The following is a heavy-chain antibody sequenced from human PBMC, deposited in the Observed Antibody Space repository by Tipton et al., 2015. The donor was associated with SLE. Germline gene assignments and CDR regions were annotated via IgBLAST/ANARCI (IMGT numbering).Heavy chain of an antibody. CDR1: GDTVSSNIPA. D-gene: IGHD3-10*01. V-gene: IGHV6-1*01. CDR3: ARTYYGSNGAFDM. J-gene: IGHJ3*02. CDR2: TYYRSKWSY. Sequence: GLVKPSQTLSLTCAISGDTVSSNIPAWSWIRQSPSGGLEWLGRTYYRSKWSYEYAVSVKSRITINPDTSKNQFSLQLTSVTAADTAVYYCARTYYGSNGAFDMWGQGTMVTVSS.